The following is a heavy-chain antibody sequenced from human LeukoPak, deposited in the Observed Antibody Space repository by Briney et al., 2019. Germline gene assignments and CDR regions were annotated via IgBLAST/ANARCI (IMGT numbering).Heavy chain of an antibody. J-gene: IGHJ5*02. Sequence: SETLSLTCTVSGGSISSYYWSWIRQPAGKGLEWIGRIYTSGSTNYNPSLKSRVTMSVDTSKNQFSLKLSSVTAADTAVYYCAREVSIVVVTANWFDPWGQGTLVTVSS. CDR2: IYTSGST. CDR1: GGSISSYY. CDR3: AREVSIVVVTANWFDP. V-gene: IGHV4-4*07. D-gene: IGHD2-21*02.